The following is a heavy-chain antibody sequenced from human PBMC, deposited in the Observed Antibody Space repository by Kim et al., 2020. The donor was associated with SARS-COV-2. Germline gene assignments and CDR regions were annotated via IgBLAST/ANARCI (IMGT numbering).Heavy chain of an antibody. CDR3: ARGHSGSFSKAFDI. Sequence: YEQKFQGRVTMSADESTSTAYMELSSLRSEDTAVFYCARGHSGSFSKAFDIWGQGTKVTVSS. D-gene: IGHD1-26*01. J-gene: IGHJ3*02. V-gene: IGHV1-69*01.